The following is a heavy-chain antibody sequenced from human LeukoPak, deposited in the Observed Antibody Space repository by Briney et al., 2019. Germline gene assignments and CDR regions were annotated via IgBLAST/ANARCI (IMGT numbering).Heavy chain of an antibody. J-gene: IGHJ5*02. CDR1: GGSISSGSYY. Sequence: SETLSLTCTVSGGSISSGSYYWSWIRQPPGKGLEWIGEINHSGSTNYNPSLKSRVTISVDTSKNQFSLKLSSVTAADTAVYYCARAGLYSSSHFSRLFHSEFDPWGQGTLVTVSS. CDR2: INHSGST. D-gene: IGHD6-6*01. CDR3: ARAGLYSSSHFSRLFHSEFDP. V-gene: IGHV4-39*07.